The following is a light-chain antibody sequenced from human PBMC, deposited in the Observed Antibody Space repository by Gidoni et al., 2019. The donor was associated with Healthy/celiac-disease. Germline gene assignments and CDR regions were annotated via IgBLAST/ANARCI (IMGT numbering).Light chain of an antibody. V-gene: IGKV1-39*01. Sequence: DLQMTQSPSSLSASVRDRVTTTCRASQSIGSYLNWYHKKPGKAPKLLIYAASSLQSVFPSRFSGIGSGTDFTLAVSCLQPEDFATFYYQQTYSTPQLTFAGGSKLVI. CDR1: QSIGSY. CDR3: QQTYSTPQLT. J-gene: IGKJ4*01. CDR2: AAS.